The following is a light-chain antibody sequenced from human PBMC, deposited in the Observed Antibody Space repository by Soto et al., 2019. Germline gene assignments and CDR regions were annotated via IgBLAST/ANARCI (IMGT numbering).Light chain of an antibody. CDR2: DVS. V-gene: IGLV2-14*01. Sequence: QSALTQPASVSGSPGQSITISCTGSSSDIGGYKYVSWYQQRPGKAPKLMIYDVSHRPSGVSNRFSGSKSGNTASLTIFGLQAEDEAEYYCTSYTTNSTVIFGGGTQLTVL. CDR3: TSYTTNSTVI. CDR1: SSDIGGYKY. J-gene: IGLJ2*01.